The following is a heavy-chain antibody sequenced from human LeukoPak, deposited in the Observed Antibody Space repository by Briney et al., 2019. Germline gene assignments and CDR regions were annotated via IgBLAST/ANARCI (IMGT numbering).Heavy chain of an antibody. Sequence: GGSLRLSCAASGFTFSSYNMNWVRQAPGKGLEWVSYISSSSSTIYYADSVKGRFTISRDNAKNSLYLQMNSLRAEDTAVYYCARDDGSFSVSFDYWGQGTLVTVSS. V-gene: IGHV3-48*01. CDR3: ARDDGSFSVSFDY. D-gene: IGHD1-26*01. CDR2: ISSSSSTI. J-gene: IGHJ4*02. CDR1: GFTFSSYN.